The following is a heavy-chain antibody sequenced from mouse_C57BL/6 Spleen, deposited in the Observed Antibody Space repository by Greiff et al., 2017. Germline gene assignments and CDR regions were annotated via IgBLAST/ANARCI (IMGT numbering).Heavy chain of an antibody. CDR2: IWSDGST. D-gene: IGHD1-1*01. CDR1: GFSLTSYG. CDR3: ARHGHYCGSSWVDY. J-gene: IGHJ4*01. Sequence: QVQLKESGPGLVAPSQSLSITCTVSGFSLTSYGVHWVRQPPGKGLEWLVVIWSDGSTTYNSAHKSRLSISKDNSKSQVFLKMNSLQTDDTAMYYCARHGHYCGSSWVDYWGQGTSVTVSS. V-gene: IGHV2-6-1*01.